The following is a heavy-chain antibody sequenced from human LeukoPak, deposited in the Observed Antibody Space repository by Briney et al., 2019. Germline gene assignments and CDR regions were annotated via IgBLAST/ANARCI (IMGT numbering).Heavy chain of an antibody. CDR1: GFTFSSYW. J-gene: IGHJ4*02. Sequence: GGSLRLSCAASGFTFSSYWMSWVRQAPGKGLECVVNIKQDGSEKYYVDSVKGRFTISRDNAKNSLYLQMNSLRAEDTAVYYCARLRVVPAANVFDYWGQGTLVTVSS. V-gene: IGHV3-7*01. CDR3: ARLRVVPAANVFDY. CDR2: IKQDGSEK. D-gene: IGHD2-2*01.